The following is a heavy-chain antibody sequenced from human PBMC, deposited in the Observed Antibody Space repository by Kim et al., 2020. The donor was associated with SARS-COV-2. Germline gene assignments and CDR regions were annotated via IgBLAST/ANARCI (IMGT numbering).Heavy chain of an antibody. CDR3: ARGYGDPTRGFWYFDL. CDR2: IYYSGST. CDR1: GGSISSGGYY. J-gene: IGHJ2*01. Sequence: SETLSLTCTVSGGSISSGGYYWSWIRQHPGKGLEWIGYIYYSGSTYYNPSLKSRVTISVDTSKNQFSLKLSSVTAADTVVYYCARGYGDPTRGFWYFDLWGRGTLVTVSS. V-gene: IGHV4-31*03. D-gene: IGHD4-17*01.